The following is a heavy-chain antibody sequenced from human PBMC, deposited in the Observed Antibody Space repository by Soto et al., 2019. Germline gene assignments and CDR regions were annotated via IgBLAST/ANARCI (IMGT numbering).Heavy chain of an antibody. CDR1: GFTFSSYA. CDR3: ASHPSGDYAYYLDY. V-gene: IGHV3-23*01. J-gene: IGHJ4*02. D-gene: IGHD4-17*01. Sequence: EVQLLESGGGLVQPGGSLRLSCAASGFTFSSYAMSWVRQAPGKGLEWVSAISGSGGSTYYADSVKGRFTISRDNSKNTLYLQMNSLRAEDTAVYYCASHPSGDYAYYLDYWGQGTLVTVSS. CDR2: ISGSGGST.